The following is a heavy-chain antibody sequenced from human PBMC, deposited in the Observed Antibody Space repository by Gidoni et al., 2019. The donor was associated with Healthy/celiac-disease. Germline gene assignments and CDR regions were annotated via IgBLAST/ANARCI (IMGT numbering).Heavy chain of an antibody. J-gene: IGHJ4*02. CDR1: GFTVRSNY. CDR3: ARRGYSGYDLYYFDY. Sequence: EVQLVESGGGLVQPGGSPRLSCAASGFTVRSNYMSWVRQAPGKGLEWVSVIYSGGSTYYADSVKGRFTISRHNSKNTLHLQMNSLRAEDTAVYYCARRGYSGYDLYYFDYWGQGTLVTVSS. CDR2: IYSGGST. D-gene: IGHD5-12*01. V-gene: IGHV3-53*04.